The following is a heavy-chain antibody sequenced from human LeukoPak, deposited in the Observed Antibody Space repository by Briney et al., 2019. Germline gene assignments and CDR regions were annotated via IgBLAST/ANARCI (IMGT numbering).Heavy chain of an antibody. D-gene: IGHD6-6*01. V-gene: IGHV1-2*02. CDR3: ARVDIAARVPDY. CDR1: GYTFTGYY. CDR2: INPNSGGT. J-gene: IGHJ4*02. Sequence: ASVKVSCKASGYTFTGYYMHWVRQAPGQGLEWMGRINPNSGGTNYAQKFQGRVTMTRDTSISTAYMELSRLRSDDTAVYYCARVDIAARVPDYWGQGTLVTASS.